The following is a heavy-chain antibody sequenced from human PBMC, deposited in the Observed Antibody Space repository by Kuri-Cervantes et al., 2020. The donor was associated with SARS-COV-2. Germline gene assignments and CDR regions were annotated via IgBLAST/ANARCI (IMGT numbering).Heavy chain of an antibody. Sequence: GGSLRLSCAASGFTFSSYAMSWVRQAPGKGLEWVSAISGSGGSTYYADSVKGRFTISRGNAKNSLYLQMNSLRNEDTAVYYCAREGPGYSYGYSWFDPWGQGTLVTVSS. V-gene: IGHV3-23*01. D-gene: IGHD5-18*01. CDR2: ISGSGGST. CDR1: GFTFSSYA. CDR3: AREGPGYSYGYSWFDP. J-gene: IGHJ5*02.